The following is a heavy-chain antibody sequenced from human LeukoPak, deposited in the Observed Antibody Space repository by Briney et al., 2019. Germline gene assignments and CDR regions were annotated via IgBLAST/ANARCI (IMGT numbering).Heavy chain of an antibody. CDR2: ISGSGGST. V-gene: IGHV3-23*01. Sequence: GGSLRLSCAASGFTFSNYAMSWVRQAPGKGLEWVSAISGSGGSTYYADSVKGRFTISRDNSKNTLYLQMNSLRAEDTAVYYCAKVAGLRYFDWLLYGLDYWGQGTLVTVSS. D-gene: IGHD3-9*01. J-gene: IGHJ4*02. CDR3: AKVAGLRYFDWLLYGLDY. CDR1: GFTFSNYA.